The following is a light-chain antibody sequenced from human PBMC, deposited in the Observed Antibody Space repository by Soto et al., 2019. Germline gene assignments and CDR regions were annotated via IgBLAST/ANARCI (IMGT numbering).Light chain of an antibody. Sequence: EVVLTQSPASLSLSPGERATLSCRASQSVSRYLAWYQQKPGQAPRLLIYDASNRATGIPVRFSGRGSGTDFTLTNRRLEPEDFAVYYCQQRMHWPPITFGQGTRLETK. CDR1: QSVSRY. CDR3: QQRMHWPPIT. J-gene: IGKJ5*01. CDR2: DAS. V-gene: IGKV3-11*01.